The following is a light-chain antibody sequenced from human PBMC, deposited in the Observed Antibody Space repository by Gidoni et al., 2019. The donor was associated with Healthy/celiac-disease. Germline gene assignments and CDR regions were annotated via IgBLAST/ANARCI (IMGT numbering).Light chain of an antibody. J-gene: IGLJ3*02. Sequence: QSVLTQPPSASGTPGQRVTISCSGSSSTIGSNYVYWYQQLPGTAPKLLIYRNNQRPSGVPDRFSGSKSDTSASLAISGLRSEDEADYYCAAWDDSLSGRVFGGGTKLTVL. CDR1: SSTIGSNY. CDR3: AAWDDSLSGRV. V-gene: IGLV1-47*01. CDR2: RNN.